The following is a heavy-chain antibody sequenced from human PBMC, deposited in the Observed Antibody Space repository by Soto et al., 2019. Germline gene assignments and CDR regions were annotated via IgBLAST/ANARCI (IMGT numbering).Heavy chain of an antibody. V-gene: IGHV4-31*03. J-gene: IGHJ4*02. CDR2: IYYSGST. CDR1: GGSISSGGYY. CDR3: ARVTCLRYFDWLLIPKGEYYFDY. Sequence: QVQLQESGPGLVKPSQTLSLTCTVSGGSISSGGYYWSWIRQHPGKGLEWIGYIYYSGSTYYNPSLKSRVTISVDTSKNQFSLKLSSVTAADTAVYYCARVTCLRYFDWLLIPKGEYYFDYWGQGTLVTVSS. D-gene: IGHD3-9*01.